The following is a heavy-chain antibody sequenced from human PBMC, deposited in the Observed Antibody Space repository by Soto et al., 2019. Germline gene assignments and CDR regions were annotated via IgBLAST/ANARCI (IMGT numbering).Heavy chain of an antibody. Sequence: ASVKVSCKASGYTFTGYYMHWVRQAPGQGLEWMGWINPNSGGTNYAQKFQGRVTMTRDTSISTAYMELSRLRSGDTAVYYCARDRYDYVWGSYRLGAFFDYWGQGTLVTVSS. D-gene: IGHD3-16*02. CDR3: ARDRYDYVWGSYRLGAFFDY. CDR1: GYTFTGYY. V-gene: IGHV1-2*02. CDR2: INPNSGGT. J-gene: IGHJ4*02.